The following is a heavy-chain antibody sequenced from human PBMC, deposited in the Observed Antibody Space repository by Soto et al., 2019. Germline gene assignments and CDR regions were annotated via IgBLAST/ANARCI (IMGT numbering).Heavy chain of an antibody. CDR2: MEPSTGRT. Sequence: QVPLVQSGAEVREPGASVKVSCQASGYSFTSLDINWVRQTAGQGLEWMGWMEPSTGRTGYAQKFQGRVTMTRDTSINTAYMELTTLTSDDTAFYYCARGVSAGVDYWGQGTLVTVSS. CDR3: ARGVSAGVDY. D-gene: IGHD1-26*01. V-gene: IGHV1-8*01. J-gene: IGHJ4*02. CDR1: GYSFTSLD.